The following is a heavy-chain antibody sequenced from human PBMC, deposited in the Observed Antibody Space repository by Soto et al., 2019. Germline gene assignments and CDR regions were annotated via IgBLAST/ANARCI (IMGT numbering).Heavy chain of an antibody. CDR3: ARDRSGWFYFDY. V-gene: IGHV4-59*01. Sequence: SETLSLTCTVSGCSISSYYWSWIRQPPGKGLEWIGYIYYNGNANYNPSLKSRVTISVDTSKNQFSLKLSSVTAADTAVYYCARDRSGWFYFDYWGQGTLVTASS. J-gene: IGHJ4*02. CDR1: GCSISSYY. D-gene: IGHD6-19*01. CDR2: IYYNGNA.